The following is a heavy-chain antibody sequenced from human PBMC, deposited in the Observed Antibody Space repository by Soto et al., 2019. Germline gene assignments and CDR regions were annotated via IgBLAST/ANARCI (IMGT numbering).Heavy chain of an antibody. Sequence: SVKVSCKASGGTFSSYAMSWVRQAPGQGLEWMGGIIPIFGTANYAQKFQGRVTITADKSTSTAYMELSSLRSDDTAVYFCARGLECRGYCLDKPTWFAPWGQGTLVTVSS. J-gene: IGHJ5*02. D-gene: IGHD2-15*01. CDR2: IIPIFGTA. CDR1: GGTFSSYA. CDR3: ARGLECRGYCLDKPTWFAP. V-gene: IGHV1-69*06.